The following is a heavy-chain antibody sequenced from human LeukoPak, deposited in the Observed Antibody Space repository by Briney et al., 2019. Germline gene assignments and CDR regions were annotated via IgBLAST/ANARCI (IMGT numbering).Heavy chain of an antibody. CDR3: ARASLGWFDP. CDR1: GFTFRNYW. V-gene: IGHV3-7*01. J-gene: IGHJ5*02. CDR2: IEDDGGEK. D-gene: IGHD7-27*01. Sequence: GGSLRLSCAVSGFTFRNYWMSWVRQAPGKGLEWVANIEDDGGEKYYVDSVKGRFSISRDNARNSLFLQMNSLRLEDTAVYYCARASLGWFDPWGQGTLVTVSS.